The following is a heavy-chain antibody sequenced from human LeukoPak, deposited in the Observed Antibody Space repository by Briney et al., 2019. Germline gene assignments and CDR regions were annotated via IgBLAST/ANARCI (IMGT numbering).Heavy chain of an antibody. J-gene: IGHJ4*02. V-gene: IGHV3-30*02. CDR3: AKDPATYPALDY. CDR1: GFTFSSYG. Sequence: GGSLRLSCAASGFTFSSYGMHWVRQAPGKGLEWVAFIRYDGSNKYYADSVKGRFTISRDNSKNTLYLQMNSLRAEDTAVYYCAKDPATYPALDYWGQGTLVTVSS. CDR2: IRYDGSNK. D-gene: IGHD5-24*01.